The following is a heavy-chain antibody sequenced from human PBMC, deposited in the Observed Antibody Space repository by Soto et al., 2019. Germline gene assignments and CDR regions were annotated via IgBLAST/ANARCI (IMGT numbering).Heavy chain of an antibody. D-gene: IGHD6-13*01. Sequence: QVQLVQSGAEVKKPGSSVKVSCKDSGGTFSSYTISWVRQAPGQGLEWMGRIIPILGIANYAQKFQGRVTITADKSTSTAYMELSSLRSEDTAVYYCARDGYSSTPFDYWGQGTLVTVSS. CDR2: IIPILGIA. CDR3: ARDGYSSTPFDY. V-gene: IGHV1-69*08. J-gene: IGHJ4*02. CDR1: GGTFSSYT.